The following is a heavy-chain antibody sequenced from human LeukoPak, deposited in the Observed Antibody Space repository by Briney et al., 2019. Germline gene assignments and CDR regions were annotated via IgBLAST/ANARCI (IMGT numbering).Heavy chain of an antibody. V-gene: IGHV3-21*01. CDR1: GFTFGSYS. CDR2: ITTTFYT. CDR3: VRESVYYDSSGYYNVLDY. Sequence: PGGSLRLSCAASGFTFGSYSFNWVRQVPGKGLEWVSSITTTFYTYYTNSVKGRFTISRDNAKNSLYLQVNSLRAEDTAVYYCVRESVYYDSSGYYNVLDYWGQGTLVTVSS. J-gene: IGHJ4*02. D-gene: IGHD3-22*01.